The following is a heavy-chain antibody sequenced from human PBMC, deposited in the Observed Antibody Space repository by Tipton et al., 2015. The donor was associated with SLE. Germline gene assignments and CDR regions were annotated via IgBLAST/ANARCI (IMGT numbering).Heavy chain of an antibody. D-gene: IGHD2-21*02. Sequence: QLVQSGAEVKKPGESLKISCKGSGYSFTSYWIGWVRQMPGKGLEWMGIIYPGDSDTRYSPSFQGQVTISADKSISTSYLQWSSLKASDTAMYDCARRLEQSAVTQDAFDIWGQGTMVTVSS. CDR1: GYSFTSYW. CDR2: IYPGDSDT. V-gene: IGHV5-51*03. J-gene: IGHJ3*02. CDR3: ARRLEQSAVTQDAFDI.